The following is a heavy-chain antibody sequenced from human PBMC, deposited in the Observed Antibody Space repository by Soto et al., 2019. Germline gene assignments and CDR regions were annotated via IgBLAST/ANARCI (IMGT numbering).Heavy chain of an antibody. D-gene: IGHD2-2*01. Sequence: PSETLSLTCSVSGVSVSSDIYYWSWIRHHPGKGLEWIGYIYYSGNTYYNPSLGGRVTISLDTSKNHFSLRLRSVTPAATAVYYCARYPVVVVPAANYGLDVWGQGTTVTVSS. CDR1: GVSVSSDIYY. CDR3: ARYPVVVVPAANYGLDV. J-gene: IGHJ6*02. V-gene: IGHV4-31*03. CDR2: IYYSGNT.